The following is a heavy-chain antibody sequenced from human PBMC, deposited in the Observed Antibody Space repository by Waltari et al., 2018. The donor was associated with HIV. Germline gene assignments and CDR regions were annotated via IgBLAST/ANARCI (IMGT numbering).Heavy chain of an antibody. CDR1: GFTPTNAW. J-gene: IGHJ4*02. CDR3: TSTGGGITDY. Sequence: EVQLVESGGGLVKPGESLRLSWAASGFTPTNAWMSWVRQAPGKGLEWVGRIKSEDDGGTTDYAAPVKGRFTISRDDSKNALYLQMNSLKTEDTALYYCTSTGGGITDYWGQGTLVTVSS. CDR2: IKSEDDGGTT. V-gene: IGHV3-15*01. D-gene: IGHD2-15*01.